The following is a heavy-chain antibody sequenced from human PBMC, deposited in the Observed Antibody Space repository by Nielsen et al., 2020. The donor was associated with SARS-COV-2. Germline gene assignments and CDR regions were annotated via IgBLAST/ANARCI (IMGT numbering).Heavy chain of an antibody. CDR1: GYTFTGYY. CDR3: ARARATIFGLVMSYGMDV. Sequence: ASVKVSCKASGYTFTGYYIHWVRQAPGQGLEWMGRINPYSGGTTYAQKFQGTVTMTRDASISTVYMELTSDDTAVYYCARARATIFGLVMSYGMDVWGQGTTVAVSS. J-gene: IGHJ6*02. CDR2: INPYSGGT. D-gene: IGHD3/OR15-3a*01. V-gene: IGHV1-2*06.